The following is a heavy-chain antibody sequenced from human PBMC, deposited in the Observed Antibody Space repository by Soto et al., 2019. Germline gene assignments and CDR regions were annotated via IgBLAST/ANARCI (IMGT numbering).Heavy chain of an antibody. CDR3: ARVRSGYCSGGSCYSSNWFDP. CDR1: GYTFTSYA. V-gene: IGHV1-3*01. D-gene: IGHD2-15*01. CDR2: INAGNGNT. Sequence: GASVKVSCKASGYTFTSYAMHWVRQAPGQRLEWMGWINAGNGNTKYSQKFQGRVTITRDTSASTAYMELSSLRSEDTAVYYCARVRSGYCSGGSCYSSNWFDPWGQETLVTVSS. J-gene: IGHJ5*02.